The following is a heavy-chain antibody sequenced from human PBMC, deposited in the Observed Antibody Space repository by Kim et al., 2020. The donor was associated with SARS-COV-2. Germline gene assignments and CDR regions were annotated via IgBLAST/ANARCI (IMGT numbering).Heavy chain of an antibody. J-gene: IGHJ6*02. CDR1: GFTFSSYG. D-gene: IGHD6-13*01. CDR3: AREWQQQLVNYYYSVWTS. Sequence: GGSLRLSCAASGFTFSSYGMHWVRQAPGKGLEWVAVIWYDGSNKYYPDSVKGRFTISRDNSKNTLYLQMNSLRAEDTAVYYCAREWQQQLVNYYYSVWTSRAKGPRSPSP. CDR2: IWYDGSNK. V-gene: IGHV3-33*01.